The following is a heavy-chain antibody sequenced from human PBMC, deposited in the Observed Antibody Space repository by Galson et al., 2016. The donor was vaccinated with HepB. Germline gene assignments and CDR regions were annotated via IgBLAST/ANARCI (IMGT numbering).Heavy chain of an antibody. CDR1: GFTFSSYS. CDR3: ARAVSWDYGDYAGY. V-gene: IGHV3-21*01. Sequence: SLRLSCAASGFTFSSYSMNWVRQAPGKGLEWVSCISSSSSYIYYGDSVKGRITISRDNAKNSLYLQMNSLRAEDTAVYYCARAVSWDYGDYAGYWGQGTLATVSS. CDR2: ISSSSSYI. D-gene: IGHD4-17*01. J-gene: IGHJ4*02.